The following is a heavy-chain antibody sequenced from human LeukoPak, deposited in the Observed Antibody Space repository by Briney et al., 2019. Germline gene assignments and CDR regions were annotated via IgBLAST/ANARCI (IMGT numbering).Heavy chain of an antibody. V-gene: IGHV3-11*01. CDR1: AFTFSDYH. CDR3: ARELDGYYFAY. CDR2: ISRTGSSI. D-gene: IGHD3-3*02. J-gene: IGHJ4*02. Sequence: GVSLRLSCAASAFTFSDYHMSWIRQAPGKGLEGVSYISRTGSSIFYANSLEGRFTISRDNAKNSLYLQMNSLRAEDTAVYYCARELDGYYFAYWGQGTLVTVSS.